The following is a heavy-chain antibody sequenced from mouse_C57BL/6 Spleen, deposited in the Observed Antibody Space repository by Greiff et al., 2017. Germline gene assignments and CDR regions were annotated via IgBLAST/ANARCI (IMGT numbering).Heavy chain of an antibody. CDR2: ISDGGSYT. Sequence: EVKLVESGGGLVKPGGSLKLSCAASGFTFSSYAMSWVRQTPEKRLEWVATISDGGSYTYYPDNVKGRFTISRDNAKNNLYLQMSHLKSEDTAMYYCASGTAQATRSWFAYWGQGTLVTVSA. V-gene: IGHV5-4*03. D-gene: IGHD3-2*02. CDR1: GFTFSSYA. CDR3: ASGTAQATRSWFAY. J-gene: IGHJ3*01.